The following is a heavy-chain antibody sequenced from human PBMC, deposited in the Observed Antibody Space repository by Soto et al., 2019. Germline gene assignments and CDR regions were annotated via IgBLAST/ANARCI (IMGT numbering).Heavy chain of an antibody. V-gene: IGHV3-33*01. CDR2: IWYDGSNK. CDR3: ASSAAGEVGYFDY. J-gene: IGHJ4*02. Sequence: QVQLVESGGGVVQPGRSLRLSCAASGFTFSSYGMHWVRQAPGKGLEWVAVIWYDGSNKYYADSVKGRFTISRDKSNNTLYLQMNSLRAEDTAVYYCASSAAGEVGYFDYWGQGTLVTVSS. D-gene: IGHD6-13*01. CDR1: GFTFSSYG.